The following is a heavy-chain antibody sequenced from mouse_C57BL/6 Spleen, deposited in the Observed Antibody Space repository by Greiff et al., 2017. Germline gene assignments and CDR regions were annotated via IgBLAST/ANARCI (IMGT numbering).Heavy chain of an antibody. CDR2: IYPGDGDT. J-gene: IGHJ3*01. Sequence: QVQLQQSGAALVQPGASVKISCKASGYTFNNYWMNWVKQRPGKGLEWIGQIYPGDGDTNYNGKFKGKATLTADKSSTTAYIQVSSLTSEDSAVYFCARGTYWGQGTLVTVSA. CDR3: ARGTY. V-gene: IGHV1-80*01. CDR1: GYTFNNYW.